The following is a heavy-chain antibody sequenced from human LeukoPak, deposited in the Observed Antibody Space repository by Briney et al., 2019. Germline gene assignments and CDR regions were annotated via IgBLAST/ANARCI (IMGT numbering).Heavy chain of an antibody. CDR1: GGSISSSSYY. CDR3: ARHPIAVAVCWFDP. CDR2: IYYSGST. V-gene: IGHV4-39*01. J-gene: IGHJ5*02. D-gene: IGHD6-19*01. Sequence: PSETLSLTCTASGGSISSSSYYWGWIRQPPGKGLEWIGSIYYSGSTYYNPSLKSRVTISVDTSKNQFSLKLSSVTAADTAVYYCARHPIAVAVCWFDPWGQGTLVTVSS.